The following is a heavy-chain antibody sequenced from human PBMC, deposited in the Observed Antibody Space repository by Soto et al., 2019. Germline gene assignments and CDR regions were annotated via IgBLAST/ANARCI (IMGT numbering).Heavy chain of an antibody. CDR2: ISWDGINI. CDR3: ARETGRYPMAYVDY. V-gene: IGHV3-9*01. D-gene: IGHD3-10*01. J-gene: IGHJ4*02. Sequence: EVHLVESGGGLVQPGRSLRLSCAASRFTFDNYALHWVRQAPGKGLEWVSGISWDGINIHYADSVKGRFTISRDNAKNSLFLQLNHLTTEDTDCYFCARETGRYPMAYVDYWGRGTLVTVP. CDR1: RFTFDNYA.